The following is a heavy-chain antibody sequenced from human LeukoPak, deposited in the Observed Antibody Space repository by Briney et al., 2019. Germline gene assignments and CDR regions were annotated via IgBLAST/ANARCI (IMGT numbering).Heavy chain of an antibody. V-gene: IGHV1-46*01. Sequence: ASVKVSCKASGYTFTSHYMHWVRQAPEQGLEWMGIINPSGGSTSYAQKFQGRVTMTRDMSTRTDYMELRSLRYENTAVYYCATDRGIAVAGTGRFYYFDYWGQGTLVTVSS. D-gene: IGHD6-19*01. J-gene: IGHJ4*02. CDR3: ATDRGIAVAGTGRFYYFDY. CDR2: INPSGGST. CDR1: GYTFTSHY.